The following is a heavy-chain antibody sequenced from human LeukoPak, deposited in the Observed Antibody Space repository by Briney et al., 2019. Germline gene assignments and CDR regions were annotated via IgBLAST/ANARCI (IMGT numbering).Heavy chain of an antibody. Sequence: SETLSLTCTVSGGSISSYYWSWIRQPPGKGLEWMGNIYYSGSTNYNPSLKSRVTISVDTSKNQFSPKLSSVTAADTAVYYCARHSGYSYGYAYYYYYMDVWGKGTTVTVSS. CDR1: GGSISSYY. J-gene: IGHJ6*03. CDR2: IYYSGST. V-gene: IGHV4-59*08. D-gene: IGHD5-18*01. CDR3: ARHSGYSYGYAYYYYYMDV.